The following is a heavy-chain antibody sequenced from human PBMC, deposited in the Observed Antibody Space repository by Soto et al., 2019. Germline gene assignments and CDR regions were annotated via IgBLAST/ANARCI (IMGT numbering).Heavy chain of an antibody. V-gene: IGHV5-51*01. CDR2: IHPGDSDT. J-gene: IGHJ6*02. CDR1: GYRFTTYW. Sequence: GESLKISCKVSGYRFTTYWIAWVRQMPGKGLEWMGIIHPGDSDTRYSPSFQGQVTISADKSVGKAFLQWSRLKASDTATYYCERQEQLSPYQYPMDVWGQGTPVAVSS. D-gene: IGHD1-1*01. CDR3: ERQEQLSPYQYPMDV.